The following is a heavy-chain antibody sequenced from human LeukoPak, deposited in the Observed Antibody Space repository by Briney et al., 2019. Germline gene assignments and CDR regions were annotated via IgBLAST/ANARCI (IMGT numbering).Heavy chain of an antibody. V-gene: IGHV1-2*02. Sequence: VASVKVSCKASGYTFTVYYMHWVRQAPGQGLEWMGWINPNSGGTNYAQKFQGRITMTRDTSISTAYMELSRLRSDDTAVYYCARDVATWEATDYWGQGTLVTVSS. CDR2: INPNSGGT. CDR1: GYTFTVYY. CDR3: ARDVATWEATDY. J-gene: IGHJ4*02. D-gene: IGHD1-26*01.